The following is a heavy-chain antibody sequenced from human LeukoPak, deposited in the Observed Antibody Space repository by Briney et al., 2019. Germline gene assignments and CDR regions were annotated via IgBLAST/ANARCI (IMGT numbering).Heavy chain of an antibody. CDR1: GGSFSGYY. J-gene: IGHJ4*02. CDR2: IHPSGST. D-gene: IGHD3-22*01. V-gene: IGHV4-34*01. CDR3: ARGDDSKKSGY. Sequence: SETLSLTCAVYGGSFSGYYWSWIRQPPGKGLEWIGEIHPSGSTYSKPSLESRVTMSVDTSKNHFSLKLTSVTAADTAVYYCARGDDSKKSGYWGQGTLVTVSS.